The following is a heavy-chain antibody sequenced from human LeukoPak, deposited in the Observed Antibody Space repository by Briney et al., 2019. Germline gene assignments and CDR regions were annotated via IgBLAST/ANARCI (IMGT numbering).Heavy chain of an antibody. Sequence: ASVKVSCKASGYTFTSYGISWVRQAPGQGLEWMGWISAYNGNTNYAQKLQGRVTMTTDTSTSTAYMELRSLRSDDTAVYYCARVPSYGDFSTYYFDYWGQGTLVTVSS. CDR3: ARVPSYGDFSTYYFDY. CDR1: GYTFTSYG. V-gene: IGHV1-18*01. CDR2: ISAYNGNT. D-gene: IGHD4-17*01. J-gene: IGHJ4*02.